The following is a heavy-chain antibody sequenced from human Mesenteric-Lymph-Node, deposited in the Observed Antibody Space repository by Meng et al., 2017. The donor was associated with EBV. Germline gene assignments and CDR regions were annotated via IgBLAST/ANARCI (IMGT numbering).Heavy chain of an antibody. V-gene: IGHV4-4*02. CDR2: IYHSGST. CDR1: GGSLSSKNW. J-gene: IGHJ4*02. Sequence: QGAVQEWAPTLVTASGTLPPPCAVSGGSLSSKNWWSWVRQPPGKGLEWIGEIYHSGSTNYNPSLKSRVTISVDESKNQFSLRLSSVTAADTAVYYCARVGAYCGGDCYHPRWGQGTLVTVSS. CDR3: ARVGAYCGGDCYHPR. D-gene: IGHD2-21*02.